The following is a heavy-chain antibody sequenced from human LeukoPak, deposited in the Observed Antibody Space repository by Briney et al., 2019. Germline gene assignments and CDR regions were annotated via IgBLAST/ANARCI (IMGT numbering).Heavy chain of an antibody. D-gene: IGHD6-13*01. CDR2: IFYIGST. Sequence: PSETLSLTCAVSGASIRSYYWSWIRQPPGRGLEWIGYIFYIGSTNSNPSLKSRVTISVDTSKNQFSLKLSSVTAADTAVYYCATASQAAAGTWGMDVWGQGTTVTVSS. J-gene: IGHJ6*02. CDR1: GASIRSYY. V-gene: IGHV4-59*08. CDR3: ATASQAAAGTWGMDV.